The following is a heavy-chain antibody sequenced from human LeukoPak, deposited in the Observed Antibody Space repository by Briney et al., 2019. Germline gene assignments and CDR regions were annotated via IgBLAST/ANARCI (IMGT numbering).Heavy chain of an antibody. D-gene: IGHD3-10*01. Sequence: PGGSLRLSCAASGFTFSSYGMHWVRQAPGKGLEWVAFIRYDGSNKYYADSVKGRFTISRDNSKNTLYLQMNSLRAEDTAVYYCAKESVTMVRGPNWFDPWGQGTLVTVSS. V-gene: IGHV3-30*02. CDR2: IRYDGSNK. CDR1: GFTFSSYG. J-gene: IGHJ5*02. CDR3: AKESVTMVRGPNWFDP.